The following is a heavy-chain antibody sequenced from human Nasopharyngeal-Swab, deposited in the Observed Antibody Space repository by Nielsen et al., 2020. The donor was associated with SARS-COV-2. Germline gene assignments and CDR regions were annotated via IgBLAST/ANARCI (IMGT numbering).Heavy chain of an antibody. J-gene: IGHJ6*03. Sequence: WIRQPPGKGLERIGEIYQSGNTNYNPSLKSRVSISLDKSKNQFSLNLTSVTAADTAVYYCATSGSSVTAGVNMDVWGKGTTVTVSS. CDR2: IYQSGNT. D-gene: IGHD6-13*01. CDR3: ATSGSSVTAGVNMDV. V-gene: IGHV4-4*02.